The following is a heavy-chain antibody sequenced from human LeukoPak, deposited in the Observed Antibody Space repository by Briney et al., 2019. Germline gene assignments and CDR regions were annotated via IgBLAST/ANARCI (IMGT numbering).Heavy chain of an antibody. J-gene: IGHJ4*02. V-gene: IGHV3-33*07. CDR3: ARDPGEKYGGRYTFFDF. Sequence: GGSLRLSCVASGFIFSSYAMYWVRQAPGKGPEWVAVVGFDGSNTHYADSVKGRFTVSRDNPKDTLYLQMSNLRDEDTAVYYCARDPGEKYGGRYTFFDFWGQGTLVTVSS. D-gene: IGHD1-26*01. CDR1: GFIFSSYA. CDR2: VGFDGSNT.